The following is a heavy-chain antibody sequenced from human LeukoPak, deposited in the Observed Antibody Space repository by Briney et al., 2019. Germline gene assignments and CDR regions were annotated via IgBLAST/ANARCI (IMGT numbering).Heavy chain of an antibody. V-gene: IGHV1-18*01. D-gene: IGHD3-22*01. J-gene: IGHJ4*02. CDR1: GYTFTSYG. CDR3: ARGDNGGYYLDY. Sequence: ASVKVSCKASGYTFTSYGVTWVRQAPGQGLEWMGWISAYNGNTNYAQKLQTRVTMTTDTSTSTAYMDLRSLRSDDTAVYYCARGDNGGYYLDYWGQGTLVTVSS. CDR2: ISAYNGNT.